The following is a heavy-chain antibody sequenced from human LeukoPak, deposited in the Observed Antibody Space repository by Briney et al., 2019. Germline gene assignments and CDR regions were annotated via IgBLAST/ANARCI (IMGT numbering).Heavy chain of an antibody. D-gene: IGHD2-2*01. CDR1: GFTFSSYA. CDR3: AKGGYCSSTICPNDY. V-gene: IGHV3-23*01. Sequence: GGSLRLSCAASGFTFSSYAMSWVRQAPGKGLEWVSTISGSGGSTYYADSVKGRFTISRDNSKNTLYLQMNSLRAEDTAVYYCAKGGYCSSTICPNDYWGQGTLVTVSS. CDR2: ISGSGGST. J-gene: IGHJ4*02.